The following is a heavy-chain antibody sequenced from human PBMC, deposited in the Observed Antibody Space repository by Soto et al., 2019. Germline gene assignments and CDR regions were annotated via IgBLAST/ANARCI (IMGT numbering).Heavy chain of an antibody. CDR3: AAGGITMVRGVIVYYYYGMDV. V-gene: IGHV1-58*01. CDR2: IVVGSGNT. Sequence: VQVSCKASGFTFTSSAVQWVRQARGQRLEWIGWIVVGSGNTNYAQKFQERVTVTRDMSTSTAYMELSSLRSEDTAVYYCAAGGITMVRGVIVYYYYGMDVWGQGTTVTVSS. D-gene: IGHD3-10*01. J-gene: IGHJ6*02. CDR1: GFTFTSSA.